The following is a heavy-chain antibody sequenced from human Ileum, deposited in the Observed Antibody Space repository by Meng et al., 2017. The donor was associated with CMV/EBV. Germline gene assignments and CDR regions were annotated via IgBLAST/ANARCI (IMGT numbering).Heavy chain of an antibody. V-gene: IGHV4-30-4*01. D-gene: IGHD1-20*01. CDR1: GGSINRDGFY. Sequence: SETLSLTCTVSGGSINRDGFYWSWVRQPPGKGLEWIGFIYSSGSTFYSPSLKSRLTISLDASKNQFSLRLTSVTAADTAVYYCAKDQRDNNWNDYYGMDVWGQGTTVTVSS. J-gene: IGHJ6*02. CDR3: AKDQRDNNWNDYYGMDV. CDR2: IYSSGST.